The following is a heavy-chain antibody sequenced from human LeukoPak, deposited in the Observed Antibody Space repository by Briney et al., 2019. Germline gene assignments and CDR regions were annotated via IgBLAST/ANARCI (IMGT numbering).Heavy chain of an antibody. J-gene: IGHJ4*02. Sequence: QPGGSLRLSCVVSGFNFDNFAMHWVRQPLGKGLEWVAVISHDERTKYYADSMKGRITISRDNSKNTLFLQMNNLRTEDTAVYFCARPSPPGDGYNPPDHWGQGTLVTVSS. CDR1: GFNFDNFA. CDR3: ARPSPPGDGYNPPDH. CDR2: ISHDERTK. V-gene: IGHV3-30*04. D-gene: IGHD5-24*01.